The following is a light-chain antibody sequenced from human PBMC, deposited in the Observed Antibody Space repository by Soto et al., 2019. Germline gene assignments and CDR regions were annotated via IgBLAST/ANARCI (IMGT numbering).Light chain of an antibody. CDR2: WAS. J-gene: IGKJ3*01. CDR1: QSVLYSSNNKNY. V-gene: IGKV4-1*01. CDR3: QQYYSTPFT. Sequence: DIVLTQYPDSLAVSLGERATINCKSSQSVLYSSNNKNYLAWYQQKPGQPPKLLIYWASTRESGVPDRFSGSGSGTDFTLTISSLQAEDVAVYDCQQYYSTPFTFGPGTKVDIK.